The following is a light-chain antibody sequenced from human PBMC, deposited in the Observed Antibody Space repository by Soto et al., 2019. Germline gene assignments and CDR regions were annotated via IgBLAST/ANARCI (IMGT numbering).Light chain of an antibody. CDR2: AAS. V-gene: IGKV1-9*01. Sequence: IQLTQTPSSLSASVGDRVTITCRASQGISSFLAWYQQKPGKAPKLLIYAASSLQSGVPSRFSGSGFGTDSTLTITSRQPEDFATYYCQQVESYPSTFGGGTKVEMK. CDR1: QGISSF. J-gene: IGKJ4*01. CDR3: QQVESYPST.